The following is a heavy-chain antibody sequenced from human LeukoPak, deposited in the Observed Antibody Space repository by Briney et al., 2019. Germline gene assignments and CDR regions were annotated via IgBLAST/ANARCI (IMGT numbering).Heavy chain of an antibody. V-gene: IGHV4-59*01. Sequence: SETLSLTCTVSGGSISSYYWSWIRQPPGKGLQWIGYIYYSGSTNYNPSLKSRVTISVDTSKNQFSLKLSSVAAADTAVFYCARVRGYSYGSDAFDIWGQGTMVTVSS. J-gene: IGHJ3*02. D-gene: IGHD5-18*01. CDR3: ARVRGYSYGSDAFDI. CDR2: IYYSGST. CDR1: GGSISSYY.